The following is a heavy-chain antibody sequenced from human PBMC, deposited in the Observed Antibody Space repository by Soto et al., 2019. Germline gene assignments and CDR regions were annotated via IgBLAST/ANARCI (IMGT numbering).Heavy chain of an antibody. CDR3: AKDLMVATTPGD. D-gene: IGHD5-12*01. V-gene: IGHV3-23*01. J-gene: IGHJ4*02. CDR2: ISGSGGNT. CDR1: GFTFSNYA. Sequence: EVQLLESGGGLVQPGGSLRLSCVGSGFTFSNYAMSWVRQAPGKGLEWVSAISGSGGNTHYADSVKGRFTISRDNSKNTLYLQMNRLRAEDTAVYYCAKDLMVATTPGDWGQGTLVTVSS.